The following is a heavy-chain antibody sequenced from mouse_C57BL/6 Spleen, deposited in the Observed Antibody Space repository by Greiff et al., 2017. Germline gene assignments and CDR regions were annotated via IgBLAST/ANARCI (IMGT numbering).Heavy chain of an antibody. D-gene: IGHD1-1*01. V-gene: IGHV5-17*01. J-gene: IGHJ4*01. CDR1: GFTFSDYG. Sequence: EVKLMESGGGLVKPGGSLKLSCAASGFTFSDYGMHWVRQAPEKGLEWVAYISSGSSTIYYADTVKGRFTISRDNAKNTLFLQMTSLRSEDTAMYYWASHYYGSSYDYYAMDYWGQGTSVTVSS. CDR3: ASHYYGSSYDYYAMDY. CDR2: ISSGSSTI.